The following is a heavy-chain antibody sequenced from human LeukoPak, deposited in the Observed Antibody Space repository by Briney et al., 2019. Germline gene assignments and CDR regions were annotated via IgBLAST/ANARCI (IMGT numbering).Heavy chain of an antibody. CDR1: GYTFTGYF. CDR2: INPNSGGT. Sequence: ASVKVPCKASGYTFTGYFMHWVRQAPGQGLEWMGWINPNSGGTSYLQNFQGRVTMTRDTSISTAYMDLSRLRSDDTAVYYGARGRPGDYFDYWGQGTLVTVSS. D-gene: IGHD6-25*01. CDR3: ARGRPGDYFDY. J-gene: IGHJ4*02. V-gene: IGHV1-2*02.